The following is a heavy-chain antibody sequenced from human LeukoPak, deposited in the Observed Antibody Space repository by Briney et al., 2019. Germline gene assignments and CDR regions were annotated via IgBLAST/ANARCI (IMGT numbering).Heavy chain of an antibody. CDR2: ISSNGGST. V-gene: IGHV3-64*01. D-gene: IGHD3-10*01. CDR1: GFTFSSYA. J-gene: IGHJ4*02. CDR3: ARDRGVLPGYFDY. Sequence: GGSLRLSCAASGFTFSSYAMHWVRQAQGKGRGYVSTISSNGGSTYYGNSVKGRFTISRDNSKNTLYLQMGSLRAEDMAVYYCARDRGVLPGYFDYWGQGTLVTVSS.